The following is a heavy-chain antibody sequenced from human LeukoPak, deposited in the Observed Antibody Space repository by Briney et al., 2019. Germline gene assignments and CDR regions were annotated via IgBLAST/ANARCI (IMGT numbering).Heavy chain of an antibody. J-gene: IGHJ4*02. Sequence: ASLKVSCKASGYTFTGYYMHWGRQAPGQGLEWMGWINPNSGGTNYAQKFQGRVTMTRDTSISTAYMELSRLRSDDTAVYYCARRQGSGSYYNYWGQGTLVTVSS. D-gene: IGHD3-10*01. CDR3: ARRQGSGSYYNY. V-gene: IGHV1-2*02. CDR2: INPNSGGT. CDR1: GYTFTGYY.